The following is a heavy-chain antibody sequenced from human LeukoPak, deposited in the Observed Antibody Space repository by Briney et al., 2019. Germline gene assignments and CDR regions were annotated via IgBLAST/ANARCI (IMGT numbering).Heavy chain of an antibody. D-gene: IGHD3-10*01. V-gene: IGHV5-51*01. CDR1: GYSFTSYW. Sequence: GESLKISCKGSGYSFTSYWIGWVRQMPGKGLEWMGIIFPGDSDTRYSPSFQGQVTISADKSISTAYLQWSSLKASDTAMYYCARISTGSGSYSDQNYYYYYMDVWGKGTTVTISS. CDR3: ARISTGSGSYSDQNYYYYYMDV. CDR2: IFPGDSDT. J-gene: IGHJ6*03.